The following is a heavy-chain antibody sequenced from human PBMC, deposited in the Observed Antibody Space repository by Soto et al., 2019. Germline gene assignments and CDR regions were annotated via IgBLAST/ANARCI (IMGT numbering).Heavy chain of an antibody. CDR2: ISYDGSNK. CDR1: GFTFSSYA. CDR3: ARDRIVVLPAAKGVYYYYGMDV. D-gene: IGHD2-2*01. Sequence: PGGSLRLSCAASGFTFSSYAMHWVRQAPGKGLEWVAVISYDGSNKYYADSVKGRFTISRDNSKNTLYLQMNSLRAEDTAVYYCARDRIVVLPAAKGVYYYYGMDVWGQGTTVTVSS. V-gene: IGHV3-30-3*01. J-gene: IGHJ6*02.